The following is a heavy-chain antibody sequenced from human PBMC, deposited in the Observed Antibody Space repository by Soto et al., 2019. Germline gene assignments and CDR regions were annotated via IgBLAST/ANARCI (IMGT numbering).Heavy chain of an antibody. CDR3: VSEGLHGGRGYYYYGMDV. CDR2: TSYDGSIK. D-gene: IGHD3-16*01. CDR1: GFTFSSYG. V-gene: IGHV3-30*03. Sequence: GGYLRLSCAASGFTFSSYGMHWVRQAPGKGLEWVAVTSYDGSIKYYADSVKGRFTISRDNSKNTVYLQMSSLRAEDTAVYYCVSEGLHGGRGYYYYGMDVCGQGTTVTVSS. J-gene: IGHJ6*02.